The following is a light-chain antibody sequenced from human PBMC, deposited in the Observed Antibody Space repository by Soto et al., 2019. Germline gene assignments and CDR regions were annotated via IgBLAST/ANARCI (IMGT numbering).Light chain of an antibody. CDR1: QTVSSN. Sequence: EIVLTQSPATLSVSPGERATLSCRASQTVSSNLAWYQQKPGQPPRLLIYGASTRAIGIPARFSGSGSGTEFTLTISSLEPEDFAVYYCQQRSNWSYTFGQGTKLEIK. CDR2: GAS. V-gene: IGKV3-15*01. J-gene: IGKJ2*01. CDR3: QQRSNWSYT.